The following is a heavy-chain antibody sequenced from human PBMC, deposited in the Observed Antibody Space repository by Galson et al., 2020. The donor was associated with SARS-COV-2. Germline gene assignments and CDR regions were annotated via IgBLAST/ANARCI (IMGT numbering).Heavy chain of an antibody. CDR1: GFTFSSYA. V-gene: IGHV3-30*04. Sequence: TGGSLRLSCAASGFTFSSYAMHWVRQAPGKGLEWVAVISYDGSNKYYADSVKGRFTISRDNSKNTLYLQMNSLRAEDTAVYYCAGGSSSSVEAFDIWGQGTMVTVSS. J-gene: IGHJ3*02. CDR2: ISYDGSNK. D-gene: IGHD6-6*01. CDR3: AGGSSSSVEAFDI.